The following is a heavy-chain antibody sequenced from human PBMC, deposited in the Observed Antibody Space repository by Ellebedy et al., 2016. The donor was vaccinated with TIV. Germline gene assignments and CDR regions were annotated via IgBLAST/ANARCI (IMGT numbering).Heavy chain of an antibody. Sequence: GESLKISXATSGFTFSDGHMDWVRQAPGKGLEWVGRSKNKGNNYATQYAASVKGRFTISRDDSTNSLYLQMNSLRTEDTAIYYCTKTFYFDWGQGTLVIVSS. D-gene: IGHD2/OR15-2a*01. V-gene: IGHV3-72*01. CDR3: TKTFYFD. CDR2: SKNKGNNYAT. CDR1: GFTFSDGH. J-gene: IGHJ4*02.